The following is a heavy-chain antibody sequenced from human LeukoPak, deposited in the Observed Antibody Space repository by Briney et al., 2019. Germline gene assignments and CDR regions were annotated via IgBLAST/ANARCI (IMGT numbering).Heavy chain of an antibody. Sequence: PSETLSLTCTVSGGSISSYYWSWIRQPPGKGLEWIGYIYYSGSTNYNPSLKSRVTISVDTSKNQFSLKLSSVIAADTAVYYCARGWGVTGTTFDYWGQGTLVTVSS. D-gene: IGHD1-20*01. V-gene: IGHV4-59*01. CDR1: GGSISSYY. CDR3: ARGWGVTGTTFDY. CDR2: IYYSGST. J-gene: IGHJ4*02.